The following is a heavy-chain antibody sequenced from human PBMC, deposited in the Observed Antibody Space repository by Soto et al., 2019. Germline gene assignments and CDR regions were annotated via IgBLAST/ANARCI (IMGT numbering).Heavy chain of an antibody. V-gene: IGHV4-30-4*01. D-gene: IGHD3-22*01. CDR3: AREYQGSSGYFIDL. CDR1: GGSFRSGDYY. J-gene: IGHJ5*02. CDR2: IYSTGSA. Sequence: SETLSLTCTVSGGSFRSGDYYWSWIRQPPGRGLEWIGYIYSTGSAYYNSSLKSRAVISIDMSSNQFFLNLSSVTAADTAIYYCAREYQGSSGYFIDLWGPGILVTVSS.